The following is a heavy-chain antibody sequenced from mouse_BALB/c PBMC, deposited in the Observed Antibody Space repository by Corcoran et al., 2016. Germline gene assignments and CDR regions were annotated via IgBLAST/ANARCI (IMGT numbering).Heavy chain of an antibody. V-gene: IGHV1S136*01. CDR1: GYTFTSYV. Sequence: EVQLQQSGPELVKPGASVKMSCKASGYTFTSYVMHWVKQKPGQGLEWIGYINPYNDGTKYNEKFKGKATLTSDKSSSTAYMELSSLTSEDSAVYYCARGLRFLLYWYFDVWGAGTTVTVSS. J-gene: IGHJ1*01. CDR3: ARGLRFLLYWYFDV. D-gene: IGHD1-1*01. CDR2: INPYNDGT.